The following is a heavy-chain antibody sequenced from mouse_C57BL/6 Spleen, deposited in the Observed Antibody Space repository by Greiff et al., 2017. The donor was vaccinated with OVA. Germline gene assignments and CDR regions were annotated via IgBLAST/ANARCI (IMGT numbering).Heavy chain of an antibody. Sequence: ESGPGLVKPSQSLSLTCSVTGYSITSGYYWNWIRQFPGNKLEWMGYISYDGSNNYNPSLKNRISITRDTSKNQFFLKLNSVTTEDTATYYCARVIDGYDAWFAYWGQGTLVTVSA. D-gene: IGHD2-2*01. CDR3: ARVIDGYDAWFAY. V-gene: IGHV3-6*01. J-gene: IGHJ3*01. CDR1: GYSITSGYY. CDR2: ISYDGSN.